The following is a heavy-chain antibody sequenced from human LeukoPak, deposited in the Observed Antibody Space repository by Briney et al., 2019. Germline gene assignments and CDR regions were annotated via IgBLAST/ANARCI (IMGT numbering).Heavy chain of an antibody. CDR3: ANGGSYDTQTFDY. Sequence: GGSLRLSCAASGFTFSSYAMSWVRQAPGKGLEWVSAISGSGGSTYYADSVKGRFTISRDNSKNTLYLQMNSLRAEDTAVYYCANGGSYDTQTFDYWGQGTLVTVSS. J-gene: IGHJ4*02. CDR2: ISGSGGST. V-gene: IGHV3-23*01. D-gene: IGHD1-26*01. CDR1: GFTFSSYA.